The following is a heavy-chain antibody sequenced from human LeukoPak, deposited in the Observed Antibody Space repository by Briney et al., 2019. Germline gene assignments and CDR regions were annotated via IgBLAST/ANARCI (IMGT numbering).Heavy chain of an antibody. V-gene: IGHV6-1*01. J-gene: IGHJ5*02. CDR3: ARDRQLVPGVYNWFDP. CDR2: RYYRSKWYN. Sequence: SQTLSLTCAISGDSVSSNSAAWNWIRQSPSRGLEWLGRRYYRSKWYNDYAVSVKSRITINPDTSKNQFSLQLNSVTPEDTAVYYCARDRQLVPGVYNWFDPWGQGTLVTVSS. D-gene: IGHD6-13*01. CDR1: GDSVSSNSAA.